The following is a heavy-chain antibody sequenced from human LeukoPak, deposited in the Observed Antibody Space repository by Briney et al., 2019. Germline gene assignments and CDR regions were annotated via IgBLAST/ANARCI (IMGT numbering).Heavy chain of an antibody. Sequence: KPSETLSLTCTVSGGSISGYYWSWIRKPPAKGLEWIGYIYYSGSTNYNPSLKSRVTISVDTSKNQFSLKLSSVTAADTAVYYCAREHYDILTGLYIDAFDIWGPGTRVTVSS. D-gene: IGHD3-9*01. CDR3: AREHYDILTGLYIDAFDI. CDR1: GGSISGYY. CDR2: IYYSGST. J-gene: IGHJ3*02. V-gene: IGHV4-59*01.